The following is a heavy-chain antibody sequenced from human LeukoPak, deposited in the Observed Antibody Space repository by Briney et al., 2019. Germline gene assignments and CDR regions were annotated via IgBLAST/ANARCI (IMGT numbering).Heavy chain of an antibody. CDR1: GFTVSSNY. J-gene: IGHJ4*02. D-gene: IGHD2-15*01. Sequence: GGSLRLSCAASGFTVSSNYMSWVRQAPGKGLEWVSVLYSGGGTYYADSGKGRFTISRDNSKNTLYLQMNSLRAEDTAMYYCARTYCSGGSCYYFDYWGQGTLVTVSS. CDR2: LYSGGGT. V-gene: IGHV3-66*02. CDR3: ARTYCSGGSCYYFDY.